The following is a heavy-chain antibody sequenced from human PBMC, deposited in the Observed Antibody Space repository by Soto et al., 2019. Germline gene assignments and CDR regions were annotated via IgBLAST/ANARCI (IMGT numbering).Heavy chain of an antibody. D-gene: IGHD5-18*01. Sequence: VSTYSRSHTYPEQQAPGQGLEWMGIINPNGGITTYAQKFRAGFTMTRDTSTSTVYLELSSLRSEDSAVYYCATSVNSAMAFDYWGQGTLVTVSS. V-gene: IGHV1-46*01. J-gene: IGHJ4*02. CDR2: INPNGGIT. CDR3: ATSVNSAMAFDY. CDR1: VSTYSRSH.